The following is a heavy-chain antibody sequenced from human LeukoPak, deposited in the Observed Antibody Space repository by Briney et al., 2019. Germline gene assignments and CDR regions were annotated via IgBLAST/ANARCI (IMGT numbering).Heavy chain of an antibody. V-gene: IGHV4-39*07. J-gene: IGHJ4*02. CDR1: GGSISSSSYY. CDR2: IYYSGGT. CDR3: ASEDYSDRAWDY. D-gene: IGHD3-22*01. Sequence: SSETLSLTCTVSGGSISSSSYYWAWIRQPPGKGLEWIGSIYYSGGTSYNPSLKSRVTISVDTSNNHFSLNLSSVTAADTAVYYCASEDYSDRAWDYWGQGTLVTVSS.